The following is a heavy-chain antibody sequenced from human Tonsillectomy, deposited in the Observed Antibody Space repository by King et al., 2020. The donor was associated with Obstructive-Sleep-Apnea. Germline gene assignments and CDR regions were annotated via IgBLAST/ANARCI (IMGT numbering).Heavy chain of an antibody. J-gene: IGHJ4*02. Sequence: LQLQESGPGLVQPAETLSLTCTVSAGSISTYFWSWIRQPPGKGLEWIGYIHYSGNTNYNPSLKSRVSISVDTSKSQFSLHLSSVTAADTALYYCARHSRLRTFDYWGQGTLVTVSS. CDR3: ARHSRLRTFDY. CDR2: IHYSGNT. D-gene: IGHD4-17*01. CDR1: AGSISTYF. V-gene: IGHV4-59*08.